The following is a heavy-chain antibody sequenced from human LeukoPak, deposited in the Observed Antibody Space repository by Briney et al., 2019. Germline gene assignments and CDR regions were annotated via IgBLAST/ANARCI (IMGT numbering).Heavy chain of an antibody. J-gene: IGHJ5*02. V-gene: IGHV3-53*01. Sequence: GGSLRLSCAASGFTVSSNYMSWVRQAPGKGLEWVSVIYSGGSTYYADSVKGRFTISRDNSKNTLYLQMNGLRAEDTAVYYCAREGATIRDQAFDPWGQGTLVTVSS. CDR3: AREGATIRDQAFDP. D-gene: IGHD5-12*01. CDR1: GFTVSSNY. CDR2: IYSGGST.